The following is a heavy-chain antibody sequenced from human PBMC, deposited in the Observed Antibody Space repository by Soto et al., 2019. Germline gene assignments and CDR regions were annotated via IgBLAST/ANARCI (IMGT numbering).Heavy chain of an antibody. CDR2: ISGSGGST. CDR3: AKDRRLTWIQLWLSFGY. Sequence: PGGSLRLSCAASGFTFSSYAMSWVRQAPGKGLEWVSAISGSGGSTYYADSVKGRFTISRDNSKNTLYLQMNSLRAEDTAVYYCAKDRRLTWIQLWLSFGYWGQGTLVTVSS. CDR1: GFTFSSYA. V-gene: IGHV3-23*01. J-gene: IGHJ4*02. D-gene: IGHD5-18*01.